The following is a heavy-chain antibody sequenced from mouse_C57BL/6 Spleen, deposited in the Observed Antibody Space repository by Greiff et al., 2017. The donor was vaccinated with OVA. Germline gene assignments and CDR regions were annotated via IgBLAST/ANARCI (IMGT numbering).Heavy chain of an antibody. D-gene: IGHD4-1*01. CDR2: ISDGGSYT. J-gene: IGHJ3*01. Sequence: EVQLVESGGGLVKPGGSLKLSCAASGFTFSSYAMSWVRQTPEKRLEWVATISDGGSYTYYPDNVKGRFTISRDNAKNNLYLQMSRLKSEDTAMYYCATGTWFAYWGQGTLVTVSA. V-gene: IGHV5-4*01. CDR1: GFTFSSYA. CDR3: ATGTWFAY.